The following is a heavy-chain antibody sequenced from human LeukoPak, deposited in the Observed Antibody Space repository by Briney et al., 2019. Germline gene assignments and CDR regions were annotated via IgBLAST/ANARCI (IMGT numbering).Heavy chain of an antibody. V-gene: IGHV3-74*01. CDR1: GSYW. CDR2: INSDGSWT. Sequence: GGALRLSCAASGSYWMHWVRQAPGKGLVWVSHINSDGSWTSYADSVKGRFTISKDNAKNTVYLQMNNLRAEDTAVYYCVSFYETYWGRGTLVTVSS. CDR3: VSFYETY. D-gene: IGHD2/OR15-2a*01. J-gene: IGHJ4*02.